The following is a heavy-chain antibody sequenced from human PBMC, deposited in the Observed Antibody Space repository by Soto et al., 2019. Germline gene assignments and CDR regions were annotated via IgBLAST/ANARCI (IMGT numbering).Heavy chain of an antibody. CDR3: AKPPASSNTVTTFGY. CDR2: ISGSGGST. V-gene: IGHV3-23*01. Sequence: EVQLLESGGGLVQPGGYLRLSCAASGFTFSSYAMSWVRQAPGKGLEWVSAISGSGGSTYYADSVKGRFTISRDNSKNTLYLQMNSLRAEDTAVYYCAKPPASSNTVTTFGYWGQGTLVTVSS. CDR1: GFTFSSYA. D-gene: IGHD4-17*01. J-gene: IGHJ4*02.